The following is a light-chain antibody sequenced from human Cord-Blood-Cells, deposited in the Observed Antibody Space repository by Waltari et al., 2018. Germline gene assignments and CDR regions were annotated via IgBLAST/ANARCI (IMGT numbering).Light chain of an antibody. CDR2: EVS. CDR1: SSDVGGYNL. J-gene: IGLJ2*01. CDR3: CSYAGSNVV. Sequence: QSALTQPASVSGSPGQSIPISCTGTSSDVGGYNLVPWYQQHPGNAPKLMSYEVSKRPSGVSNRFSGSKSGNTASLTISGLQAEDEADYYCCSYAGSNVVFGGGTKLTVL. V-gene: IGLV2-23*02.